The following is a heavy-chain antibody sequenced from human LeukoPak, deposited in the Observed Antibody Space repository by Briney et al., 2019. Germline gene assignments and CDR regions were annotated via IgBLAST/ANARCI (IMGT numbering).Heavy chain of an antibody. J-gene: IGHJ2*01. Sequence: ASVKVSCKASGYTFTDYSIHWVRQAPGQRLEWLGRINPDSGATNYAQKLQGRVTMTTDTSTSTAYMELRSLRSDDTAVYYCARDGGTAPWYFDLWGRGTLVTVSS. V-gene: IGHV1-18*04. CDR2: INPDSGAT. CDR1: GYTFTDYS. D-gene: IGHD1-1*01. CDR3: ARDGGTAPWYFDL.